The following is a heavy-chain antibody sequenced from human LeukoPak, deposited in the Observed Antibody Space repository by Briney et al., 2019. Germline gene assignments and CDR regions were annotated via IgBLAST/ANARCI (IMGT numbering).Heavy chain of an antibody. V-gene: IGHV3-23*01. CDR1: GFTFSSYA. Sequence: GGSLRLSCAASGFTFSSYAMSWVRQAPGKGPEWVSAISGSCGSTYYADSVKGRFTISRDNSKNTLYLQMNSLRAEDTAVYYCAKYFPSLHSSSWRSTYYFDYWGQGTLVTVSS. CDR3: AKYFPSLHSSSWRSTYYFDY. D-gene: IGHD6-13*01. CDR2: ISGSCGST. J-gene: IGHJ4*02.